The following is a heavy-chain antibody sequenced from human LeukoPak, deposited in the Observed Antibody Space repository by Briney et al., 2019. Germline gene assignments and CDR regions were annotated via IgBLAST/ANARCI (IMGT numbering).Heavy chain of an antibody. CDR1: GFTFSSYS. CDR3: ARDFAGHCSSSNCYADY. V-gene: IGHV3-21*01. CDR2: ISSSSRYI. D-gene: IGHD2-2*01. J-gene: IGHJ4*02. Sequence: TGGSLRLSCAVSGFTFSSYSMKWVRQAPGKGLEWVSSISSSSRYIYYADSVKGRFTISRDNAKNSLYLQLSSLRAEDTAVYYCARDFAGHCSSSNCYADYWGQGTLVTVSS.